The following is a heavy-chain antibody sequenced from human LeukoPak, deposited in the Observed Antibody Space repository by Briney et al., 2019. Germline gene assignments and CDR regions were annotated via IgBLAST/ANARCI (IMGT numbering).Heavy chain of an antibody. V-gene: IGHV1-69*05. D-gene: IGHD6-13*01. Sequence: GASVKVSCKASGGTFSSYAISWVRQAPGQGLEWMGGIIPIFGTANYAQKFPGRVTITTDESTSTAYMELSSLRSEDAAVYCCARLALYSTSWYRFHPWGQGTLVTVSS. CDR2: IIPIFGTA. J-gene: IGHJ5*02. CDR1: GGTFSSYA. CDR3: ARLALYSTSWYRFHP.